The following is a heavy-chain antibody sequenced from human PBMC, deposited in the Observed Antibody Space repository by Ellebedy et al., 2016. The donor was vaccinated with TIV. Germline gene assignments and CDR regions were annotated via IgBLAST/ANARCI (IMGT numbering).Heavy chain of an antibody. V-gene: IGHV3-9*01. D-gene: IGHD3-10*01. CDR1: GFTFDDYA. J-gene: IGHJ5*02. CDR3: ARASYGSGSYFRLRAYWFDP. Sequence: GGSLRLSCAASGFTFDDYAMHWVRQAPGKGLEWVSGISWNSGSIGYADSVKGRFTISRDNAKNSLYLQMNSLRAEDTALYYCARASYGSGSYFRLRAYWFDPWGQGTLVTVSS. CDR2: ISWNSGSI.